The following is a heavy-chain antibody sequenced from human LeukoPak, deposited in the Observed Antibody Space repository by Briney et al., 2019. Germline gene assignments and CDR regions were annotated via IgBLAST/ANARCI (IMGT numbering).Heavy chain of an antibody. J-gene: IGHJ4*02. CDR2: IASGGST. CDR1: GFTVSRNY. Sequence: GGSLRLSCAASGFTVSRNYMNWVRQAPGKLLEWVSVIASGGSTYYADPVKGRFTISRDTSKNTLYLQMNSLRAEDTAVYYCARGNGHSSSSRYFDYWGQGTLVTVSS. CDR3: ARGNGHSSSSRYFDY. D-gene: IGHD6-6*01. V-gene: IGHV3-66*01.